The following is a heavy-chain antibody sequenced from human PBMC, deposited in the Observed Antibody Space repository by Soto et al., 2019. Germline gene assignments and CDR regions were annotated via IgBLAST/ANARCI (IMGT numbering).Heavy chain of an antibody. CDR1: GYSFTSYW. D-gene: IGHD2-2*01. CDR3: ATLRSGWAFGLVLAFDI. J-gene: IGHJ3*02. CDR2: IYPGDSDT. V-gene: IGHV5-51*01. Sequence: GESLKISCKCSGYSFTSYWIGWVRQMPGKGLEWMGIIYPGDSDTRYSPSFQGQVTISADKSISTAYLQWSSLKASDTAMYYCATLRSGWAFGLVLAFDIWGQGTMVTVSS.